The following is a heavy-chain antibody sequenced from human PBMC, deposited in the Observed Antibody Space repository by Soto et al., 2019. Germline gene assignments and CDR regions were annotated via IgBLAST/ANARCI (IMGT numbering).Heavy chain of an antibody. CDR2: IWYDGSNK. J-gene: IGHJ3*02. D-gene: IGHD6-19*01. Sequence: QVQLVESGGGVVQPGRSLRLSCAASGFTFSSYGMHWVRQAPGKGLEWVAVIWYDGSNKYYADSVKGRFTISRDNSKNXLYLQMNILRDEDTAVYYCARDPGLYSSPDDAFDIWGQGTMVTVSS. CDR3: ARDPGLYSSPDDAFDI. V-gene: IGHV3-33*01. CDR1: GFTFSSYG.